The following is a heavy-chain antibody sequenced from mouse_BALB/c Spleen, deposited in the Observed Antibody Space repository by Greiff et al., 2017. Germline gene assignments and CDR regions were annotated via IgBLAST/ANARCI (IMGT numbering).Heavy chain of an antibody. CDR2: ISSNGGST. V-gene: IGHV5-6-3*01. J-gene: IGHJ4*01. D-gene: IGHD2-1*01. CDR1: GFTFSSYG. CDR3: ARKGGNYDYAMDY. Sequence: EVQVVASGGGLVQPGGSLKLSYAASGFTFSSYGMSWVRQTPDKRLELVATISSNGGSTYYPDSVKGRFPISSANAKNTRYLQMSSLKSEATAMYYCARKGGNYDYAMDYWGQGTSGTVSS.